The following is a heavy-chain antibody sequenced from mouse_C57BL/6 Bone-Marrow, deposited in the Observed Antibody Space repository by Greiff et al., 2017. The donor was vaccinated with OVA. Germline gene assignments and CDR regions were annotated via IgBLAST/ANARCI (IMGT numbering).Heavy chain of an antibody. J-gene: IGHJ1*03. CDR2: INYDGSST. V-gene: IGHV5-16*01. CDR3: ARGDWYFDV. CDR1: GFTFSDYY. Sequence: EVQGVESAGGLVQPGRSMKLSCTASGFTFSDYYMAWVRQVPEKGLEWVANINYDGSSTYYLDSLKSRFIISRDNAKNILYLQMSSLKSEDTATYYCARGDWYFDVWGTGTTVTVSS.